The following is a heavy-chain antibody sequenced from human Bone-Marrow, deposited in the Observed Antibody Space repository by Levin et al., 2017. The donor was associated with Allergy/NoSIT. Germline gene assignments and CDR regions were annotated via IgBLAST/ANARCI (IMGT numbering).Heavy chain of an antibody. Sequence: KISCKDSGGTFSNYAISWVRQAPGQGLEWMGGIIPISNTRSYAQKFQGRVTITADESTGTAYMELSSLRSEDTAVYSCASPRSGVTTHIDAFDIWGQGTMVTVSS. CDR1: GGTFSNYA. CDR3: ASPRSGVTTHIDAFDI. CDR2: IIPISNTR. V-gene: IGHV1-69*01. D-gene: IGHD3-10*01. J-gene: IGHJ3*02.